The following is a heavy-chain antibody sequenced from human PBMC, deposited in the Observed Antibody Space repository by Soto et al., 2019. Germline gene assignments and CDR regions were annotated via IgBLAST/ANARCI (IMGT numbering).Heavy chain of an antibody. CDR2: VKRKADGETT. D-gene: IGHD1-7*01. V-gene: IGHV3-15*07. CDR1: GFTFTNAW. CDR3: TSKWNYVRGHFDY. J-gene: IGHJ4*02. Sequence: EVQLVESGGGLVKPGGSLRLSCAASGFTFTNAWMNWVRQAPGKGLEWVGRVKRKADGETTDYVAPVKGRFTISRDDSKNILSLQMNSLKTEDTAVYYCTSKWNYVRGHFDYWGQGTLVTVSS.